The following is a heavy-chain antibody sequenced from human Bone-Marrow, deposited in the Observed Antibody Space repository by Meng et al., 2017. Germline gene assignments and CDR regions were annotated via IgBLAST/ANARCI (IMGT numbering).Heavy chain of an antibody. CDR2: INPSGGST. Sequence: GESLKISCKASGYTFTSYYMHWVRRAPGQGLEWMGIINPSGGSTSYAQKFQGRVTMTRDTSTSTVYMELSSLRSEDTAVYYCARAKDGYNYANAFDIWGQGTMVTVSS. CDR3: ARAKDGYNYANAFDI. CDR1: GYTFTSYY. V-gene: IGHV1-46*01. J-gene: IGHJ3*02. D-gene: IGHD5-24*01.